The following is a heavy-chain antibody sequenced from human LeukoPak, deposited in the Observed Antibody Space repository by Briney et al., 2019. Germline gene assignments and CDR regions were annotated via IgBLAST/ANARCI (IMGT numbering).Heavy chain of an antibody. Sequence: PGGSLRLSCAASGFTFSSFALSWVRQAPAKGLEWVSAISGSGDNTFYADSVRGRFTISRDNSKNILYLQMNRLRGEDTVRYYWAKDFSGSGYFFDYWGQGTLVTVSS. CDR3: AKDFSGSGYFFDY. CDR1: GFTFSSFA. V-gene: IGHV3-23*01. CDR2: ISGSGDNT. J-gene: IGHJ4*02. D-gene: IGHD6-25*01.